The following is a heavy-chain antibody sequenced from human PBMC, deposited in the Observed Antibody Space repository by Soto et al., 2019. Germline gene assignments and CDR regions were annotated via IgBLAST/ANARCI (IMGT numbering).Heavy chain of an antibody. CDR3: ARRIDILTGYYQGRYFDY. Sequence: QVQLQESGPGLVKPSGTLSLTCAVSSGSISSSNWWSWVRQPPGKGLEWIGEIYHSGSTNYNPSLKSRVTISVDKSKNQFSLKLSSVTAADTAVYYCARRIDILTGYYQGRYFDYWGQGTLVTVSS. J-gene: IGHJ4*02. CDR1: SGSISSSNW. V-gene: IGHV4-4*02. D-gene: IGHD3-9*01. CDR2: IYHSGST.